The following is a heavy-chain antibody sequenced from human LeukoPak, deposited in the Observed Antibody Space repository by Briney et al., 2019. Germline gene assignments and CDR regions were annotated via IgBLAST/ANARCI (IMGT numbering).Heavy chain of an antibody. Sequence: GGSLRLSCAASGFTFSDHYIHWVRQAPGKGLEWVGRTGNKANGYTTEYAASVKDRFSISRDDSKNSLYLQMNSLKSEDTAVYFCARAMSLGYLDPWGQGTLVTVSS. J-gene: IGHJ5*02. CDR1: GFTFSDHY. D-gene: IGHD2-15*01. CDR2: TGNKANGYTT. CDR3: ARAMSLGYLDP. V-gene: IGHV3-72*01.